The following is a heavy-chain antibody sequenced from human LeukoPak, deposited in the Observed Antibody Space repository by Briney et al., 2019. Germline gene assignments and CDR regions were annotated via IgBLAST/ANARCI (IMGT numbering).Heavy chain of an antibody. J-gene: IGHJ4*02. CDR3: ARGLQQWLEAFDY. CDR2: ISSSSSYI. V-gene: IGHV3-11*06. Sequence: GGSLRLSCAASGFTFSDYYMSWIRQAPGKGLEWVSSISSSSSYIYYADSVKGRFTISRDNAKNSLYLQMNSLRAEDTAVYYCARGLQQWLEAFDYWGQGTLVTVSS. D-gene: IGHD6-19*01. CDR1: GFTFSDYY.